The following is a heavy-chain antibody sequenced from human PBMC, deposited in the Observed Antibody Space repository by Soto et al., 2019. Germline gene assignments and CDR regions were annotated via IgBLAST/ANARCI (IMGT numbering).Heavy chain of an antibody. CDR3: ASGSKIWRSLDY. CDR1: GFTVSSNY. CDR2: IYSGGST. D-gene: IGHD3-10*01. V-gene: IGHV3-53*01. Sequence: EVQLVESGGGLIQPGGSLRLSCAASGFTVSSNYMSWVRQAPGKGLEWVSVIYSGGSTYYADSVKGRFSISRDNSKNTLYLQMNSLRAEDKAVYYCASGSKIWRSLDYWGQGTLVTVSS. J-gene: IGHJ4*02.